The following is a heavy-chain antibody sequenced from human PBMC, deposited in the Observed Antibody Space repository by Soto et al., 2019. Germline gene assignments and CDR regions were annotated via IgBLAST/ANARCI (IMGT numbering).Heavy chain of an antibody. J-gene: IGHJ6*02. V-gene: IGHV1-46*01. CDR2: INPSGGST. D-gene: IGHD3-22*01. CDR1: GYTFTSYY. CDR3: ARDGGYYDSSGYYRYGMDV. Sequence: EASVKVSCKASGYTFTSYYMHWVRQAPGQGLEWMGIINPSGGSTSYAQKFQGRVTMTRDTSTSTVYMELSSLRSEDTAVYYCARDGGYYDSSGYYRYGMDVWGQGTTVTVSS.